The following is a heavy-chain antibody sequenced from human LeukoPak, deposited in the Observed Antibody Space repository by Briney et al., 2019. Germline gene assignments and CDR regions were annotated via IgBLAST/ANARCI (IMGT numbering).Heavy chain of an antibody. V-gene: IGHV4-59*08. CDR1: GDSISGYY. CDR2: TYNSGNT. CDR3: ARRHNSGWCHYFDY. J-gene: IGHJ4*02. Sequence: SETLSLTCTVSGDSISGYYWSWIRQSPEKGLEWIGYTYNSGNTRYNPSLKSRVTISVDTSKNQFSLKLSSVTAADTAVYYCARRHNSGWCHYFDYWGQGTLVTVSS. D-gene: IGHD6-19*01.